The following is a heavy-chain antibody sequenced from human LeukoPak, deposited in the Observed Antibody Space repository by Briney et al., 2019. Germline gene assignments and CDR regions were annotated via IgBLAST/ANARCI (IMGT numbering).Heavy chain of an antibody. CDR1: GFTFSSYS. D-gene: IGHD4-17*01. CDR3: ARFLTTVTTRSFDI. J-gene: IGHJ3*02. V-gene: IGHV3-48*04. CDR2: ISSSSSTI. Sequence: GGSLRLSCAASGFTFSSYSMNWVRQAAGKGLKWVSYISSSSSTIYYADSVKGRFTISRDNAKNSLYLQMNSLRAEDTAVYYCARFLTTVTTRSFDIWGQGTMVTVSS.